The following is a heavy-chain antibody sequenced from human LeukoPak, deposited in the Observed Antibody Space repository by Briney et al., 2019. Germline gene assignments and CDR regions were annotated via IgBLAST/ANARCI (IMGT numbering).Heavy chain of an antibody. CDR3: ARAGYSSGHR. J-gene: IGHJ5*02. CDR1: VFTFTNSW. D-gene: IGHD6-19*01. V-gene: IGHV3-7*01. CDR2: IKEDGSQK. Sequence: GGSLRLSCEASVFTFTNSWVNWVRQAPGKGLECVAFIKEDGSQKYYVDAVKGRFTISRDNAKNSLYLQMNSLRAEDTAIYYCARAGYSSGHRWGQGTLVTVSS.